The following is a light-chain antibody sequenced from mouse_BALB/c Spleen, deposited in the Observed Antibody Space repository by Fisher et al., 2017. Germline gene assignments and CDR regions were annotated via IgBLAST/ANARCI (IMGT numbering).Light chain of an antibody. CDR2: SIS. J-gene: IGKJ5*01. Sequence: DIVMTQSPAIMSASPGERVTMTCSASSSVSSSYLYWYQQKSGSSPKLWIYSISNLASGVPARFSGSGSGTSYSLTIGTMEAEDVATYYCQQGSSIPLTFGAGTKLELK. V-gene: IGKV4-91*01. CDR1: SSVSSSY. CDR3: QQGSSIPLT.